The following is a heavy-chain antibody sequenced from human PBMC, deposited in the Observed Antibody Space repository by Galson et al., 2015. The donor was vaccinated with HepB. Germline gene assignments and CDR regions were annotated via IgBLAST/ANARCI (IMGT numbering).Heavy chain of an antibody. D-gene: IGHD4-17*01. CDR2: ISYDGSNK. CDR3: AREWDYGGYGSTYDAFDI. CDR1: GFTFSSYA. Sequence: SLRLSCAASGFTFSSYAMHWVRQAPGKGLEWVAVISYDGSNKYYADSVKGRFTISRGNSKNTLYLQMNSLRAEDTAVYYCAREWDYGGYGSTYDAFDIWGQGTMVTVSS. V-gene: IGHV3-30-3*01. J-gene: IGHJ3*02.